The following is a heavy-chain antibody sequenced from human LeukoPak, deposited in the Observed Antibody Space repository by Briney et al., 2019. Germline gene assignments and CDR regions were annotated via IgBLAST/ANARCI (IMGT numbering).Heavy chain of an antibody. Sequence: ASVKVSCKASGYTFTGYYMHWVRQAPGQGLEWMGGIIPIFGTANYAQKFQGRVTITADKSTSTAYMELSSLRSEDTAVYYCARESDRYYFDYWGQGTLVTVSS. CDR3: ARESDRYYFDY. V-gene: IGHV1-69*06. CDR1: GYTFTGYY. CDR2: IIPIFGTA. D-gene: IGHD3-22*01. J-gene: IGHJ4*02.